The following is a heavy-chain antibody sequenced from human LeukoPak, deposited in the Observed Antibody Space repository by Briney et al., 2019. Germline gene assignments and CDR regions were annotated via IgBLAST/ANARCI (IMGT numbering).Heavy chain of an antibody. D-gene: IGHD3-3*01. J-gene: IGHJ4*02. V-gene: IGHV3-7*01. CDR3: ARDLKYYDFWSGYDY. Sequence: PGGSLRHSCAASGFTFTNAWMSWVRQAPGKGLEWVANIKQDGSEKYYVDSVKGRFTISRGNAKNSLYLQMNSLRAEDTAVYYCARDLKYYDFWSGYDYWGQGTLVTVSS. CDR2: IKQDGSEK. CDR1: GFTFTNAW.